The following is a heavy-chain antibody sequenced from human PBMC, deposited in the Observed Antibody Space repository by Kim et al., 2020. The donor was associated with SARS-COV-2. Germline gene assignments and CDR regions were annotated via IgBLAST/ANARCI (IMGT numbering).Heavy chain of an antibody. J-gene: IGHJ4*02. D-gene: IGHD3-22*01. Sequence: KGRFTISRDNSKSTLYLQMNSLRAEDTAVYYCAKMYYYDSSGFYHPPDYWGQGTLVTVSS. V-gene: IGHV3-23*01. CDR3: AKMYYYDSSGFYHPPDY.